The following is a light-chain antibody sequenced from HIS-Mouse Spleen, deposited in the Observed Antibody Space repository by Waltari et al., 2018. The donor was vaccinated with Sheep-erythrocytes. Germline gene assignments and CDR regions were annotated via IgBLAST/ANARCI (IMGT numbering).Light chain of an antibody. CDR3: QAWDSSTAV. CDR2: KVS. V-gene: IGKV2-30*02. J-gene: IGKJ4*02. Sequence: DVVMTQSPLSLPVTLGQPASISCRSSQSLVHSDGNTYLNWFQQRPGQSPRRLIYKVSNRDSGVPERFSGSNSGNTATLTISGTQAMDEADYYCQAWDSSTAVFGGGTK. CDR1: QSLVHSDGNTY.